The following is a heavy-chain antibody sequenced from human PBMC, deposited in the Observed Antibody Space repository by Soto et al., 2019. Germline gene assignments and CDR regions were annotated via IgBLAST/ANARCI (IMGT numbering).Heavy chain of an antibody. J-gene: IGHJ4*02. CDR2: SYYSGST. V-gene: IGHV4-39*07. Sequence: PSETLSLTCTVAGGSISSSGCYWGWIRQPPGKGLEWIGSSYYSGSTYYNPSLESRVAISVDTSKNQFSLRLTSVTAADTAVYFCARVRTEYAGLDYWGQEPWSPSPQ. CDR3: ARVRTEYAGLDY. D-gene: IGHD2-2*01. CDR1: GGSISSSGCY.